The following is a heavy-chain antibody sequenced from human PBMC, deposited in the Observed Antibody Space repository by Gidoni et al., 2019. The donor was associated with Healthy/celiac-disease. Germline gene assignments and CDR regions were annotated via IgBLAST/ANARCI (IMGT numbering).Heavy chain of an antibody. Sequence: EGQLLESVGGLVQPGGSLRLSCAASGFTFSSYAMSWFRQAPGKGLEWVSAISGSGGSTYYADSVKGRFTISRDNSKNTLYLQMNSLRAEDTAVYYCAKTYSSYNYFDYWGQGTLVTVSS. CDR3: AKTYSSYNYFDY. V-gene: IGHV3-23*01. J-gene: IGHJ4*02. D-gene: IGHD6-6*01. CDR1: GFTFSSYA. CDR2: ISGSGGST.